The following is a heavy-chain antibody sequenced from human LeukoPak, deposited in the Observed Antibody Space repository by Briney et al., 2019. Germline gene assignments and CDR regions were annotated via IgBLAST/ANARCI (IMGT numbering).Heavy chain of an antibody. D-gene: IGHD3-22*01. J-gene: IGHJ6*02. CDR3: ATAQRDYYDSSGYYRIYYGMDV. CDR1: GFTFSSYA. CDR2: ISSSGSTI. V-gene: IGHV3-48*03. Sequence: PGGSLRLSCAASGFTFSSYAMSWVRQAPGKGLEWVSYISSSGSTIYYADSVKGRFTISRDNAKNSLYLQMNSLRAEDMAVYYCATAQRDYYDSSGYYRIYYGMDVWGQGTTVTVSS.